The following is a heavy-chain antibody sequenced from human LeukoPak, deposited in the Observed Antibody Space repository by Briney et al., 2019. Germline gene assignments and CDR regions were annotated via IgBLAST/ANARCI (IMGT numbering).Heavy chain of an antibody. CDR2: ISNSDSST. Sequence: GGSLRLSCAASAFTFSNYAMSWVRQAPGKGLEWVSTISNSDSSTYYADSVKGRFTISRDNSENTVYLQMNSLRGEDMAVYYCAKERTRVTGGWSWGQGILVTVSS. CDR1: AFTFSNYA. CDR3: AKERTRVTGGWS. J-gene: IGHJ5*02. D-gene: IGHD2-21*02. V-gene: IGHV3-23*01.